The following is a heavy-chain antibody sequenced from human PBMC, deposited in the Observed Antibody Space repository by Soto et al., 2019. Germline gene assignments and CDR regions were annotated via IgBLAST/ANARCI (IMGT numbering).Heavy chain of an antibody. Sequence: QVQLVESGGGVVQTGRSLRLSCAASGFSFSTYGMHWVRQAPGKWLEWVAVISYDGTTKTYADSVKGRFTISRDNSKNTLYLQMNSLRPDDTAVYYCANGEGAYYDYSLGYWGQGTLVTVSS. D-gene: IGHD3-16*01. CDR1: GFSFSTYG. V-gene: IGHV3-30*18. CDR2: ISYDGTTK. J-gene: IGHJ4*02. CDR3: ANGEGAYYDYSLGY.